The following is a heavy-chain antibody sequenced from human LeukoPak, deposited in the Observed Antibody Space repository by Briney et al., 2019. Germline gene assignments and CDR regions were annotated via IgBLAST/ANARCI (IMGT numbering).Heavy chain of an antibody. V-gene: IGHV4-34*01. D-gene: IGHD3-10*01. J-gene: IGHJ4*02. CDR1: GGSFIGFH. CDR3: ARTVVRYGSGSSYYFDY. Sequence: PSETLSLTCAVYGGSFIGFHWNWIRQPPGKGLEWIGDINHSGSTNYNPSLKSRVTISVDTSKNQFSLKLSSVTAADTAVYYCARTVVRYGSGSSYYFDYWGQGTLVTVSS. CDR2: INHSGST.